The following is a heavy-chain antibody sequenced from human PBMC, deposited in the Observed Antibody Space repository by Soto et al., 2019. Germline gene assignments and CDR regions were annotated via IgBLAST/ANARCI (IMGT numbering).Heavy chain of an antibody. CDR3: ARDSSGSSLRFDP. V-gene: IGHV1-2*04. CDR2: INPNSGGT. D-gene: IGHD3-10*01. J-gene: IGHJ5*02. Sequence: ASVKVSCKASGYTFTGYYMHWVRQAPGQGLEWMGWINPNSGGTKYAQKFQDWVTITRDTSVSTAYMELSSLRSEDTAEYYCARDSSGSSLRFDPWGQGTLVTVS. CDR1: GYTFTGYY.